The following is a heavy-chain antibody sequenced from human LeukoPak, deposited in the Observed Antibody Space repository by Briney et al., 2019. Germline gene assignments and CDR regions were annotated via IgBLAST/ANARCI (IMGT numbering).Heavy chain of an antibody. J-gene: IGHJ4*02. Sequence: TGGSLRLSCAASGFTFSSYEMHWVRQAPGKGLDWVAFIRYDGSNKYYADSVRGRFTISRDNSKNTLYLQMNSLRAEDTAVYYCAKESESYDSSGSTLDYRGQGTLVTVSS. CDR3: AKESESYDSSGSTLDY. CDR1: GFTFSSYE. V-gene: IGHV3-30*02. CDR2: IRYDGSNK. D-gene: IGHD3-22*01.